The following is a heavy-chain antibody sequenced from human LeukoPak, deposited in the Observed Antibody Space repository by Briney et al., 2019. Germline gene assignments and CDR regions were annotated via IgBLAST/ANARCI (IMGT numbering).Heavy chain of an antibody. V-gene: IGHV5-51*01. CDR2: IFPGGSGT. CDR1: GYNFTSQW. J-gene: IGHJ4*02. D-gene: IGHD6-6*01. Sequence: GESLKISCKASGYNFTSQWIGWVRQMPGKGLEWMGIIFPGGSGTRYSPSFQGQVTISADKSISTAYLQWSSLKASDTAMYYCARHGEYSSSVEDYWGQGTLVTVSS. CDR3: ARHGEYSSSVEDY.